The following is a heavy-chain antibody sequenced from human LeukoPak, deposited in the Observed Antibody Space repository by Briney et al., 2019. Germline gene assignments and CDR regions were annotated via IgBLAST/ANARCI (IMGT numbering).Heavy chain of an antibody. D-gene: IGHD6-19*01. CDR1: GGSISSGGYY. CDR3: ARDYRYSSGWYLPFYS. J-gene: IGHJ5*02. V-gene: IGHV4-31*03. CDR2: IYYSGST. Sequence: SETLSLTCTVSGGSISSGGYYWSWIRQHPGKGLEWIGYIYYSGSTYYNPPLKSRVTISVDTSKNQFSLKLSSVTAADTAVYYCARDYRYSSGWYLPFYSWGQGTLVTVSS.